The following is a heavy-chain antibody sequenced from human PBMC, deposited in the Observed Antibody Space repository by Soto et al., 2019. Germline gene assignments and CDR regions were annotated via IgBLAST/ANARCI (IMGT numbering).Heavy chain of an antibody. CDR2: TYYRSRWYT. D-gene: IGHD3-10*01. V-gene: IGHV6-1*01. J-gene: IGHJ6*02. CDR3: VAEARDSETSYHAPKDYSYTAKDV. CDR1: GDSVSSNSAA. Sequence: SQTLSLTCAISGDSVSSNSAAWNWIRQSPSRGLEWLGRTYYRSRWYTDYAVSVKSRITINPDTSKNQFSLQLNSVTPEDTAMYYCVAEARDSETSYHAPKDYSYTAKDVWSHGTTVTVSS.